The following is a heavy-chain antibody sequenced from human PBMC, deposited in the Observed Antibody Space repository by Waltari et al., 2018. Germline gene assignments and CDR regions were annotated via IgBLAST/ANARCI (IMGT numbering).Heavy chain of an antibody. CDR3: ARAMVRGATGV. CDR2: IYHSGST. D-gene: IGHD3-10*01. Sequence: QVQLQESGPGLVKPSETLSLTCAVSGYSISSGYYWGWIRQPPGKGLEWIGSIYHSGSTYYHPSLKSLVTISVDTSKNQFSLKLSSVTAADTAVYYCARAMVRGATGVWGKGTTVIVSS. J-gene: IGHJ6*04. V-gene: IGHV4-38-2*01. CDR1: GYSISSGYY.